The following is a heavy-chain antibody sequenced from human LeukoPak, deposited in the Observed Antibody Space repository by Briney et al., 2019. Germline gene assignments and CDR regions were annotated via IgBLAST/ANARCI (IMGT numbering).Heavy chain of an antibody. V-gene: IGHV4-34*01. CDR3: ARATGIKVPPGY. CDR2: INHSGRN. D-gene: IGHD1-1*01. Sequence: SETLSLTCAVYGGSFNGYYWSWIRQPPGKGLEWIGEINHSGRNNYNPSLKSRVTMSSDTSKNQFSLKLSSVTAADTAVYYCARATGIKVPPGYWGQGTLVTVSS. CDR1: GGSFNGYY. J-gene: IGHJ4*02.